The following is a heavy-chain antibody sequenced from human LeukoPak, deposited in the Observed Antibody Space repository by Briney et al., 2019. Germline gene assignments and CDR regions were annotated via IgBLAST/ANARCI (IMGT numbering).Heavy chain of an antibody. J-gene: IGHJ3*02. CDR1: GFTFSDHY. CDR3: ARGSTVRADDAFDI. D-gene: IGHD4-17*01. CDR2: TRNKANSYTT. V-gene: IGHV3-72*01. Sequence: GGSLRLXCAASGFTFSDHYMDWVRQAPGKGLEWVGRTRNKANSYTTEYAASVKGRFTISRDDSKNSLYLQMNSLKTEDTAVYYCARGSTVRADDAFDIWGQGTMVTVSS.